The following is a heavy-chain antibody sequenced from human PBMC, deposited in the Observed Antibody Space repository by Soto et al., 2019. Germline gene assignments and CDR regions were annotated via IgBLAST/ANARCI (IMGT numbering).Heavy chain of an antibody. CDR2: IYYSGST. D-gene: IGHD3-3*01. V-gene: IGHV4-31*03. J-gene: IGHJ4*02. CDR3: ARNVFGSATTSFDY. CDR1: GGSISSGGYY. Sequence: SETLSLTCTVSGGSISSGGYYWSWIRQHPGKGLEWIGYIYYSGSTYYNPSLKSRVTISVDTSKNQFSLNLTSVTAADTGVYYCARNVFGSATTSFDYWGQGTLVTVSS.